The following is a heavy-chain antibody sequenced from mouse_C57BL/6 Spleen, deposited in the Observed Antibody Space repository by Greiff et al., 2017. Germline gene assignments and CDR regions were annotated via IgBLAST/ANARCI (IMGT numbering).Heavy chain of an antibody. CDR2: IYPGGGNN. V-gene: IGHV1-55*01. CDR1: GYTFTSYW. J-gene: IGHJ3*01. D-gene: IGHD1-1*02. CDR3: CRLPYGGGAY. Sequence: QVQLQQPGAELVKPGASVKMSCKASGYTFTSYWITWVKQRPGQGLEWIGDIYPGGGNNNYNEKFKSKATLTVDTASSTTDMQLSNLTSEDSAVYYDCRLPYGGGAYWGQGTLVTVSA.